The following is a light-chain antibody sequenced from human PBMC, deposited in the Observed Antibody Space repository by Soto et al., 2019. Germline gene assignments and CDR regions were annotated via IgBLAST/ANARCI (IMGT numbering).Light chain of an antibody. CDR3: QAYDNSLRGWV. Sequence: QSVLTQPPSVSGAPGQTVTISCTGSSSNFGAGHDVHWYQQLSGTAPKLLIYSDFNRPSGVPARFSGSRSGTSASLAITGLQAEDEASYSCQAYDNSLRGWVFCGVTKLTVL. J-gene: IGLJ3*02. CDR2: SDF. V-gene: IGLV1-40*01. CDR1: SSNFGAGHD.